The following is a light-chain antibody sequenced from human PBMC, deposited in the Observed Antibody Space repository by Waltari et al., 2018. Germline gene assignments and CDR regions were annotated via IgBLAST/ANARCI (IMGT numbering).Light chain of an antibody. J-gene: IGLJ1*01. Sequence: QSVLIQPPSASGTPGQRVTISCSGSRSNIGSNPVNWYQQFPGTAPKLHIHSNKQRPSGVPDRCSGSKAGTSASLAISGLQSEDEADYYCAAWDDALDGYVFGAGTKVTVL. CDR1: RSNIGSNP. CDR3: AAWDDALDGYV. CDR2: SNK. V-gene: IGLV1-44*01.